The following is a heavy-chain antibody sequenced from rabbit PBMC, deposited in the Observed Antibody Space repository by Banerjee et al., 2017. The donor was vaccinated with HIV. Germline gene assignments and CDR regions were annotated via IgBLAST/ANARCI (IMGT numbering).Heavy chain of an antibody. D-gene: IGHD7-1*01. Sequence: QEQLVESGGGLVQPEGSLTLTCKASGFDISSYNMQWVRQSPGKGLESIGFINIGGSAYYASWAKGRFTISKTSSTTVTLQMTSLTATDTATYFCARRTGNTGGSSDLWGPGTLVTVS. CDR1: GFDISSYNM. CDR3: ARRTGNTGGSSDL. J-gene: IGHJ4*01. V-gene: IGHV1S45*01. CDR2: INIGGSA.